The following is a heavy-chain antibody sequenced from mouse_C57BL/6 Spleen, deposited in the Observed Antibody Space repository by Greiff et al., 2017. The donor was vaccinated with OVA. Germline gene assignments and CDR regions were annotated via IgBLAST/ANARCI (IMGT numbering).Heavy chain of an antibody. CDR3: ARWGYPYAMDY. D-gene: IGHD2-14*01. V-gene: IGHV1-54*01. CDR2: ITPGSGGT. Sequence: VQLQQSGAELVRPGTSVKVSCKASGYAFTNYLIEWVKQRPGQGLEWIGMITPGSGGTNYNEKVKGKATLSADKASSTAYMQLSSLTSEDSAVYFCARWGYPYAMDYWGQGTSVTVSS. CDR1: GYAFTNYL. J-gene: IGHJ4*01.